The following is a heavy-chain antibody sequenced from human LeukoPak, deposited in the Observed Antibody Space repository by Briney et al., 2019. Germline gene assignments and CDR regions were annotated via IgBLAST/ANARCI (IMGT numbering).Heavy chain of an antibody. J-gene: IGHJ4*02. CDR3: AREGVTGFDY. D-gene: IGHD5-18*01. V-gene: IGHV3-48*01. CDR2: ISSSSTI. CDR1: GFTFSSYS. Sequence: PGGALRLSCVASGFTFSSYSMNWVRQAPGKGLEWVSYISSSSTIYYADSVKGRFTISRDNANNSLYLQMNSMRAEDMAVYYCAREGVTGFDYWGQGTLVTVSS.